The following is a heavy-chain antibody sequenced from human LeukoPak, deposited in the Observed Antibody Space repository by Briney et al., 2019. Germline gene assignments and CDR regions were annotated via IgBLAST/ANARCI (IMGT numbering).Heavy chain of an antibody. CDR2: ISSSSSTI. CDR1: GFTFSSYS. Sequence: GGSLRLSCAASGFTFSSYSMNWVRQAPGKGLEWVSYISSSSSTIYYADSVKGRFTISRDNAKNSLYLQMNSLRAEDTAVYYCARVVVVPARYNYYMDVWGKGTTVNVSS. J-gene: IGHJ6*03. V-gene: IGHV3-48*04. D-gene: IGHD2-2*01. CDR3: ARVVVVPARYNYYMDV.